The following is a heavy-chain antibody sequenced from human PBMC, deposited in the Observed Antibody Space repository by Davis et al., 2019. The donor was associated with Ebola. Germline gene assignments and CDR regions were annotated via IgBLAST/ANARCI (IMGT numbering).Heavy chain of an antibody. V-gene: IGHV1-18*04. Sequence: ASVKVSCKASGYTFTNYGITWVRQAPGQGLEWMGWINPHNGNTNYAQNVQGRVTMTTDTSTSTAYMEVGSLRSEDTAVYYCARSSSGGYYFDYWGQGTLVTVSS. D-gene: IGHD6-6*01. CDR2: INPHNGNT. CDR3: ARSSSGGYYFDY. CDR1: GYTFTNYG. J-gene: IGHJ4*02.